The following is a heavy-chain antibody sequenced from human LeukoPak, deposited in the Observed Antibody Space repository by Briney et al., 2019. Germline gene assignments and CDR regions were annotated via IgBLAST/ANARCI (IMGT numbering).Heavy chain of an antibody. CDR3: GRQTYYYDSSGYSYYFDY. D-gene: IGHD3-22*01. Sequence: SXXLSLTCTVSGGSISSSSYYWGWIRQPPGKGLEWIGSIYYSGSTYYNPSLKSRVTISVDTSNNQFSLKLSSVTAADTAVYYCGRQTYYYDSSGYSYYFDYWGQGTLVTVSS. CDR1: GGSISSSSYY. J-gene: IGHJ4*02. CDR2: IYYSGST. V-gene: IGHV4-39*01.